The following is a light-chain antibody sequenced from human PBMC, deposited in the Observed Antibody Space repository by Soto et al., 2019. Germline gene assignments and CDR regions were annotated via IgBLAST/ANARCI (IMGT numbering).Light chain of an antibody. CDR2: VAF. CDR3: QQSFSIPYT. V-gene: IGKV1-39*01. Sequence: DIQMTQSPSSLAASVGDRVTITCRASQTIHNNLNWYQQKPGKAPRLLIYVAFSLQTGVPSRFSGGGSGTDFTLTISSLQPEDFETYVCQQSFSIPYTFGQGTILDIK. CDR1: QTIHNN. J-gene: IGKJ2*01.